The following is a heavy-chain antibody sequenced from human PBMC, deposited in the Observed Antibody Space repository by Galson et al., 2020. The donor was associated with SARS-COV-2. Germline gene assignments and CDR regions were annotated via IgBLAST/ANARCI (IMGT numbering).Heavy chain of an antibody. CDR2: IYPGDSDT. J-gene: IGHJ2*01. D-gene: IGHD1-26*01. CDR3: ARALLYNGNYYWYFDL. Sequence: GESLKISCTGSGYDFSGQWIAWVRRMPGKGLEWMGVIYPGDSDTKYSPSFQGQVTSSADKSIRTAYLQWSSLKASDTAIYYCARALLYNGNYYWYFDLWGRGTRVTVSS. V-gene: IGHV5-51*01. CDR1: GYDFSGQW.